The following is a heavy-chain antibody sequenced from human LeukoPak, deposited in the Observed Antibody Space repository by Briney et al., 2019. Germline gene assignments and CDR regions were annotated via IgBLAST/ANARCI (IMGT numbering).Heavy chain of an antibody. V-gene: IGHV3-7*03. J-gene: IGHJ6*02. CDR3: ARDSAPTLYCGGDCSLYYYYYGMDV. Sequence: GGSLRLSCAASGFTFSSYWMSWVRQAPGEGLEWVANIKQDGSERCYVDSVKGRFTISRDNAKNSLYLQMNSLRAEDTAVYYCARDSAPTLYCGGDCSLYYYYYGMDVWGQGTTVTVSS. D-gene: IGHD2-21*02. CDR1: GFTFSSYW. CDR2: IKQDGSER.